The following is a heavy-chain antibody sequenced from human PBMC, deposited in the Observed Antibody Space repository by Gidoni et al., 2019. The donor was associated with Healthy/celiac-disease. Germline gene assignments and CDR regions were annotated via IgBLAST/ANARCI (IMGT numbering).Heavy chain of an antibody. D-gene: IGHD2-15*01. CDR3: TTGVVVAATHDAFDI. J-gene: IGHJ3*02. V-gene: IGHV3-15*01. Sequence: EVQLVESGGGLVKPGGSLRLSCAASGFTFSNAWMSWVRQAPGKGLEWVGRMKSKTDGGTTDYAAPVKGRFTISRDDSKNTLYLQRNSLKTEDTAVYYCTTGVVVAATHDAFDIWGQGTMVTVSS. CDR1: GFTFSNAW. CDR2: MKSKTDGGTT.